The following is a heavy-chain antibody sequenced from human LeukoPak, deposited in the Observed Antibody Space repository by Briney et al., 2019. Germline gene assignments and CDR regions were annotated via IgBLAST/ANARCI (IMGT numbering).Heavy chain of an antibody. CDR1: GGSISSYY. D-gene: IGHD3-22*01. J-gene: IGHJ4*02. V-gene: IGHV4-59*08. CDR3: ARHEDSAYYYDSRSPTFDY. Sequence: SETLSLTCTVSGGSISSYYWSWIRQPPGKGLEWIGYIYYSGSTNYNPSLKSRVTISVDTSKNQFSLKLSSVTAADTAVYYCARHEDSAYYYDSRSPTFDYWGQGTLVTVSS. CDR2: IYYSGST.